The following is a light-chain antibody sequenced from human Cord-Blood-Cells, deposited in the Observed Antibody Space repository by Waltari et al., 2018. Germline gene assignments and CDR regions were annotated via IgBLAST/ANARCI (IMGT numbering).Light chain of an antibody. CDR3: QVWDSSSDHVV. Sequence: SYVLTQPPSVSVAPGKTARITCGGNNIGSKSVHWYQQKPGQAPVLVIYYDSDRPSGIPELFSGSNSGTTATLTISIVEAGDGAYYYCQVWDSSSDHVVFGGGTKLTVL. CDR2: YDS. V-gene: IGLV3-21*04. J-gene: IGLJ2*01. CDR1: NIGSKS.